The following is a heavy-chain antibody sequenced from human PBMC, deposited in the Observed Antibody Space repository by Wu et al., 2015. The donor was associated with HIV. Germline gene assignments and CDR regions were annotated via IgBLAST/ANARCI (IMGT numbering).Heavy chain of an antibody. V-gene: IGHV1-2*02. CDR3: TRSRGFSVHYKTDDYFDY. CDR2: INPQTGNT. CDR1: GFSFNNYY. Sequence: QVQLVQSGAELKKPGASVKVSCKASGFSFNNYYIYWVRLAPGHGLEWVGWINPQTGNTNYAQKFLGRVTMTRDTSTSSVYMEVTRLRSDDAAVYYCTRSRGFSVHYKTDDYFDYWAEERCRRLL. D-gene: IGHD3-3*01. J-gene: IGHJ4*01.